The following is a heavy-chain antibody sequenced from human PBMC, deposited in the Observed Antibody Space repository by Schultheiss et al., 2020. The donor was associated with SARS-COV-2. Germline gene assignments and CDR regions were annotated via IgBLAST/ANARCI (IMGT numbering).Heavy chain of an antibody. Sequence: ASVKVSCKASGYTFTGYYMHWVRQAPGQGLEWMGIINPSGGSTSYAQKFQGRVTMTRDTSISTAYMELSRLRSDDTAVYYCARYDYGGDWGQGTLVTVSS. V-gene: IGHV1-46*01. J-gene: IGHJ4*02. CDR3: ARYDYGGD. D-gene: IGHD4-23*01. CDR2: INPSGGST. CDR1: GYTFTGYY.